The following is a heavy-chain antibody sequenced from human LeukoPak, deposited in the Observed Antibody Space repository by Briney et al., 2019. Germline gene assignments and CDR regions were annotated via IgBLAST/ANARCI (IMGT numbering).Heavy chain of an antibody. CDR3: ARLASGSYGPLTPFDC. CDR1: GGSISSYY. D-gene: IGHD1-26*01. V-gene: IGHV4-59*08. CDR2: IYYSGST. Sequence: SETLSLTCTVSGGSISSYYWSWIRQPPGKGLEWIGDIYYSGSTNYNPSLKSRVTISVDTSKNQFSLRLSSVTAADTAVYYSARLASGSYGPLTPFDCWGQGTLVTVSS. J-gene: IGHJ4*02.